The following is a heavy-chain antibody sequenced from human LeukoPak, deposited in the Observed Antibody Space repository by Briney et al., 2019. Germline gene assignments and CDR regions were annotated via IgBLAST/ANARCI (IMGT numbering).Heavy chain of an antibody. CDR2: IWYDGSNK. CDR3: ARLYSSGWYGYYYYGMDV. D-gene: IGHD6-19*01. V-gene: IGHV3-33*01. CDR1: GFTFSSYG. J-gene: IGHJ6*02. Sequence: GGSLRLSCAASGFTFSSYGMHWVRQAPGKGLEWVAVIWYDGSNKYYVDSVKGRFTISRDNSKNTLYLQMNSLRAEDTAVYYCARLYSSGWYGYYYYGMDVWGQGTTVTVSS.